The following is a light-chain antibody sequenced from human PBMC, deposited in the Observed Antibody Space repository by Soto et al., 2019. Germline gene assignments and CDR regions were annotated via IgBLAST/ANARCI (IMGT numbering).Light chain of an antibody. V-gene: IGKV3-11*01. J-gene: IGKJ4*02. CDR2: DAS. Sequence: EIVLTQSTATLSLSPGERATLSCRASQSVSKYLAWYQQKPGQAPRLLIHDASNRATGIPARFSGSVSGTDFTLTNSSLETEDFGVDYCQQRSNWPQITFGGGTKVETK. CDR3: QQRSNWPQIT. CDR1: QSVSKY.